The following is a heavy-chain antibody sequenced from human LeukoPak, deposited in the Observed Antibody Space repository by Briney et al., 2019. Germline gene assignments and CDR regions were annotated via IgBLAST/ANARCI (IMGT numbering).Heavy chain of an antibody. J-gene: IGHJ3*02. V-gene: IGHV1-2*02. CDR3: ARDLENSSGWSFGAFDI. CDR1: GYTFTDYD. Sequence: ASVKVSCKASGYTFTDYDITWVRQAPGEGLEWMGWINPNSGGTNYAQKFQGRVTMTRDTSISTAYMELSRLRSDDTAVYYCARDLENSSGWSFGAFDIWGQGTMVTVSS. CDR2: INPNSGGT. D-gene: IGHD6-19*01.